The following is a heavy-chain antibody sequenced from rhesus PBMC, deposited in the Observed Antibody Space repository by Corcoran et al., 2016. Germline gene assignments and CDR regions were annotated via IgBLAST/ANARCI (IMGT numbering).Heavy chain of an antibody. CDR1: VGSISVYYY. CDR2: IDGNSAST. CDR3: ARTVLVVVASQGPYYFDY. J-gene: IGHJ4*01. D-gene: IGHD2-21*01. V-gene: IGHV4-73*01. Sequence: VKLQQWGDGLVKPSETLSLTCAVYVGSISVYYYWSWLRQAPGKGLEWLGNIDGNSASTNYNPSLKNRVTISKDTSKNQFSLKLSSVTAADTAVYYCARTVLVVVASQGPYYFDYWGQGVLVTVSS.